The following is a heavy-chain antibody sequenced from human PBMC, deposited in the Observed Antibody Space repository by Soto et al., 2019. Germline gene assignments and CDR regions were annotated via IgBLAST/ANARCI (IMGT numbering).Heavy chain of an antibody. J-gene: IGHJ4*02. CDR1: GFTFDDYG. CDR2: VNWNGVST. Sequence: GGSLRLSCAASGFTFDDYGMSWARQAPGKGLKWVSGVNWNGVSTVYEDSVKGRFTISRDNAKNSFFLQLNSLRAEDTVVYYCASIGYSYGSDPFDYWGQGTLVTVSS. D-gene: IGHD5-18*01. V-gene: IGHV3-20*04. CDR3: ASIGYSYGSDPFDY.